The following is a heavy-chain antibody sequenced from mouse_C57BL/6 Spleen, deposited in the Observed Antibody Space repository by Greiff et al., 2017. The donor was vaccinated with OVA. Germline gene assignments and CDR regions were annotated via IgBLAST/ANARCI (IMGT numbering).Heavy chain of an antibody. CDR2: ISYDGSN. CDR3: ARLYYDYDGFAY. D-gene: IGHD2-4*01. Sequence: EVQRVESGPGLVKPSQSLSLTCSVTGYSITSGYYWNWIRQFPGNKLEWMGYISYDGSNNYNPSLKNRISITRDTSKNQFFLKLNSVTTEDTATYYCARLYYDYDGFAYWGQGTLVTVSA. CDR1: GYSITSGYY. V-gene: IGHV3-6*01. J-gene: IGHJ3*01.